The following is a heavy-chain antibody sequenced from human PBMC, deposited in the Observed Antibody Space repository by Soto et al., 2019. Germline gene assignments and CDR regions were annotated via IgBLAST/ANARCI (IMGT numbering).Heavy chain of an antibody. CDR2: ISGSGGST. CDR1: GFTFSSYA. V-gene: IGHV3-23*01. J-gene: IGHJ4*02. CDR3: AKTYDYIWGSYRSLDY. Sequence: PGGSLRLSCAASGFTFSSYAMSWVRQAPGKGLEWVSAISGSGGSTYYADSVKGRFTISRDNSKNTLYLQMNSLRAEDTAVYYCAKTYDYIWGSYRSLDYWGQGTLVTVFS. D-gene: IGHD3-16*02.